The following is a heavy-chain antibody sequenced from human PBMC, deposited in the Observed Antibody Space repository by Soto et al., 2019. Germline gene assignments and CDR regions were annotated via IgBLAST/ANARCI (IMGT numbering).Heavy chain of an antibody. CDR1: GGSVSSGSYY. CDR2: IYYSGST. D-gene: IGHD2-8*01. V-gene: IGHV4-61*01. CDR3: ARGLDIVLMVYATPEWFDP. J-gene: IGHJ5*02. Sequence: SETLSLTCTVSGGSVSSGSYYWSWIRQPPGKGLEWIGYIYYSGSTNYNPSLKSRVTISVDTSKNQFSLKLSSVTAADTAVYYCARGLDIVLMVYATPEWFDPWGQGTLVTVSS.